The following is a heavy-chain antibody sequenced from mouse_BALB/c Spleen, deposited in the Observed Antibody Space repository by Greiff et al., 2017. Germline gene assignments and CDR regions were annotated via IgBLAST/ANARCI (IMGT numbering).Heavy chain of an antibody. CDR3: AMIYYDYDGAMDY. V-gene: IGHV5-17*02. CDR1: GFTFSSYA. CDR2: ISSGSSTI. Sequence: EVQLVESGGGLVKPGGSLKLSCAASGFTFSSYAMSWVRQTPEKRLEWVASISSGSSTIYYADTVKGRFTISRDNPKNTLFLQMTSLRSEDTAMYYCAMIYYDYDGAMDYWGQGTSVTVSS. J-gene: IGHJ4*01. D-gene: IGHD2-4*01.